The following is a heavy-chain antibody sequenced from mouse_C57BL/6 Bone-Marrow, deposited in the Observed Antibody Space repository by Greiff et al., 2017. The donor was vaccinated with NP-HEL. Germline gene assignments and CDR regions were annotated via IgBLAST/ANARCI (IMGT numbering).Heavy chain of an antibody. CDR1: GYTFTSYW. CDR2: IYPGSGST. CDR3: ARYYYDYAAWFAY. J-gene: IGHJ3*01. Sequence: VQLQQPGAELVKPGASVKMSCKASGYTFTSYWITWVKQRPGQGLEWIGDIYPGSGSTNYNEKFKSKATLTVDTSSSTAYMQLSSLTSEDSAVYYCARYYYDYAAWFAYWDQGTLVTVSA. D-gene: IGHD2-4*01. V-gene: IGHV1-55*01.